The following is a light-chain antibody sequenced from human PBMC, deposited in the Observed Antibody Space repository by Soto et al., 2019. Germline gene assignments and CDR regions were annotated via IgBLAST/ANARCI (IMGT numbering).Light chain of an antibody. V-gene: IGLV2-11*01. CDR1: SSDVGGYNY. Sequence: QSALTQPRSVSGSPGQSVTISCTGTSSDVGGYNYVSWYQQHPGKAPKLMIYDVGKRPSGVPDRFSGSKSGNTASLTISGLQAEDEADYYCGSYAGSYTYVFGTGTKVTVL. CDR3: GSYAGSYTYV. J-gene: IGLJ1*01. CDR2: DVG.